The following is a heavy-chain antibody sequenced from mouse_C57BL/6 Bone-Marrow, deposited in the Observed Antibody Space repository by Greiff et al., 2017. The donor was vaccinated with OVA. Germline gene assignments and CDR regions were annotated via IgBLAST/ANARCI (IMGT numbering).Heavy chain of an antibody. CDR1: GFNIKDYY. D-gene: IGHD1-1*01. J-gene: IGHJ1*03. Sequence: EVQLQQSGAELVKPGASVKLSCTASGFNIKDYYMHWVKQRTEQGLEWIGRIDPEDGETKYAPKFQGKATITADTSSNTAYLQLSSLTSEDTAVYYGARVEGFITTVVPWYFDVWGTGTTVTVSS. V-gene: IGHV14-2*01. CDR3: ARVEGFITTVVPWYFDV. CDR2: IDPEDGET.